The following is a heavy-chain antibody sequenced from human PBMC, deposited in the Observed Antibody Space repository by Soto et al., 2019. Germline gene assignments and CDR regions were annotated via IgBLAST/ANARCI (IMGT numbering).Heavy chain of an antibody. D-gene: IGHD6-19*01. CDR2: IYYSGST. CDR3: ARGDARWYSSGWHRPEGLEAFDY. J-gene: IGHJ4*02. CDR1: GGSISSYY. Sequence: QVQLQESGPGLVKPSETLSLTCTVSGGSISSYYWSWIRQPPGKGLEWIGYIYYSGSTNYNPSLNSRVTKSVATSKNQCSLKLSSVTAADTAVYYCARGDARWYSSGWHRPEGLEAFDYWGQGTLVTVSS. V-gene: IGHV4-59*01.